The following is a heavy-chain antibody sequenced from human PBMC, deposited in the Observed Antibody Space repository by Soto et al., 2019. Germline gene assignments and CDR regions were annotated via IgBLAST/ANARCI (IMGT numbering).Heavy chain of an antibody. CDR1: GFTFSLYG. D-gene: IGHD6-19*01. CDR2: ISHDGSTK. J-gene: IGHJ5*02. CDR3: AKDFPSGSSRYDRFDP. Sequence: QVQLVESGGGVVQPGRSLRLSCAASGFTFSLYGIHWVRQAPGKGLEWLAVISHDGSTKYYADSVKGRFTVSRDNSKNSVDLQMNSLRGEDTPIYYCAKDFPSGSSRYDRFDPWGLGTSVIVS. V-gene: IGHV3-30*18.